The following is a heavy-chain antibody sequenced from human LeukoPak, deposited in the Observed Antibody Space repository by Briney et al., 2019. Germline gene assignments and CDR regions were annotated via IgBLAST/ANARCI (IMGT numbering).Heavy chain of an antibody. J-gene: IGHJ4*02. CDR3: AKDKVAGITAEFHY. Sequence: GRSLRLSCAASGFTFDDYAMHWVRQAPGKGLEWVSGISWNSGSIGYADSVKGRFTISRDNAKNSLYLQMNSLRAEDMALYYCAKDKVAGITAEFHYWGQGTLVTVSS. V-gene: IGHV3-9*03. CDR2: ISWNSGSI. CDR1: GFTFDDYA. D-gene: IGHD6-19*01.